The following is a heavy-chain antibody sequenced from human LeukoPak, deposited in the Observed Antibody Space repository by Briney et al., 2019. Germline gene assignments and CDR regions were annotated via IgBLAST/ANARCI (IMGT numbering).Heavy chain of an antibody. J-gene: IGHJ4*02. CDR3: VRARGGYRFDY. CDR1: GFTFSSYW. CDR2: IKQDESEK. Sequence: GGSLRLSCAASGFTFSSYWMSWVRQAPGKGLEWVANIKQDESEKYYVDSVKGRFTISRDNAENSLYLQMNSLRADDTAVYYCVRARGGYRFDYWGQGTLVTVSS. V-gene: IGHV3-7*05. D-gene: IGHD3-16*02.